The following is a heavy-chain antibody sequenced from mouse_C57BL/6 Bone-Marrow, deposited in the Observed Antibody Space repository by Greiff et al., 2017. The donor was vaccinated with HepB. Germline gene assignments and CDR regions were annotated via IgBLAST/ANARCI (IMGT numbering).Heavy chain of an antibody. V-gene: IGHV1-55*01. Sequence: QVQLQQPGAELVKPGASVKMSCKASGYTFTSYWMTWVKQRPGQGLEWVGDIYPGSGSTNYNEKFKSKATLTVDTSSSTAYMQLSSLTSEDSAVYYCARNWFAWFAYWGQGTLVTVSA. CDR2: IYPGSGST. CDR3: ARNWFAWFAY. CDR1: GYTFTSYW. J-gene: IGHJ3*01. D-gene: IGHD4-1*01.